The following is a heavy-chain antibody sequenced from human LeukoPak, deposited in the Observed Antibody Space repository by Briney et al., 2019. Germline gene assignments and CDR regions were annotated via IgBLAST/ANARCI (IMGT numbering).Heavy chain of an antibody. Sequence: GGSLRLSCAASGFTFDDYAMHWVRQAPGKGLEWVSLISGDGGSTYYADSGKGRFTISRDNSKNSLYLQMNRLRTEDPALYFCAKDELNAPGGQGTLVTVSS. CDR2: ISGDGGST. D-gene: IGHD1-1*01. V-gene: IGHV3-43*02. CDR1: GFTFDDYA. CDR3: AKDELNAP. J-gene: IGHJ5*02.